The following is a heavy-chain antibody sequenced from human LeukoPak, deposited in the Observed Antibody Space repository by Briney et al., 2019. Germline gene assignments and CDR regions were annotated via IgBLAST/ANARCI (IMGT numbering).Heavy chain of an antibody. CDR1: GFSFSVYA. V-gene: IGHV3-30-3*02. CDR2: ISYDGSNK. Sequence: GGSLRLSCAASGFSFSVYAMHWVRQAPGKGLEWVAVISYDGSNKYYADSVKGRFTISRDNSKNTLYLQMNSLRAEDTAVYYCAKEAVHCSGGSCYATFDYWGQGTLVTVSS. D-gene: IGHD2-15*01. J-gene: IGHJ4*02. CDR3: AKEAVHCSGGSCYATFDY.